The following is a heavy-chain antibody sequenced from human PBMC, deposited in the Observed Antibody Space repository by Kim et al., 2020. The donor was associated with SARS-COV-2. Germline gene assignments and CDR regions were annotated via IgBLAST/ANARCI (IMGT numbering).Heavy chain of an antibody. CDR2: ISYDGSKK. CDR3: ARDTRYYYYGMDV. V-gene: IGHV3-30*04. CDR1: GFTFGSYA. Sequence: GGSLRLSCVASGFTFGSYAMHWVRQAPGKGLEWVAVISYDGSKKHHADSVKGRFTISRDNSKDTLNLQMSSLRAEDTAVYYCARDTRYYYYGMDVWGQGTTVTVSS. J-gene: IGHJ6*02.